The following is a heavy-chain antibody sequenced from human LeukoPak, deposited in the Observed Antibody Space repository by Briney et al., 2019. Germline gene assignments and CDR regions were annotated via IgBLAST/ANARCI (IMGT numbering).Heavy chain of an antibody. CDR2: ISAYNGNT. V-gene: IGHV1-18*01. Sequence: ASVKVSCKASGYTFTSYGISWVRQAPGQGLQWMGWISAYNGNTNYAQKLQGRVTMTTDTSTSTAYMELRSLRSDDTAVYYCASPSPSSSVWYQLPHDAFDIWGQGTMVTVSS. J-gene: IGHJ3*02. CDR3: ASPSPSSSVWYQLPHDAFDI. CDR1: GYTFTSYG. D-gene: IGHD2-2*01.